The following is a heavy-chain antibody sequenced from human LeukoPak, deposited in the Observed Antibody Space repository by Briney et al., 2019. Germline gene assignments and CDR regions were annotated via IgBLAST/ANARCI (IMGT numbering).Heavy chain of an antibody. V-gene: IGHV4-30-4*08. CDR2: ISYSGST. CDR3: ARLIGVQNAFDI. CDR1: GGSISSGDYY. Sequence: SETLSLTCTVSGGSISSGDYYWSWIRQPPGKGLEWIGYISYSGSTYYNPSLESRVTISVDTSKNQFSLKLSSVTAADTAVYYCARLIGVQNAFDIWGQGTMVTVSS. D-gene: IGHD3-3*01. J-gene: IGHJ3*02.